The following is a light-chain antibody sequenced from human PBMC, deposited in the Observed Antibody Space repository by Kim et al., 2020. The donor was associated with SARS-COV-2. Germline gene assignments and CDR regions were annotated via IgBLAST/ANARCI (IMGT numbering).Light chain of an antibody. V-gene: IGKV3-15*01. CDR1: ETVNSN. CDR3: QQYNNWTPWT. CDR2: GAS. J-gene: IGKJ1*01. Sequence: SPEERATLSCRASETVNSNLAWYQQKPGQAPRLLIYGASTRATGIPARFSGSGSGTEFTLTISSLQSEDFALYYCQQYNNWTPWTFGQGTKVDIK.